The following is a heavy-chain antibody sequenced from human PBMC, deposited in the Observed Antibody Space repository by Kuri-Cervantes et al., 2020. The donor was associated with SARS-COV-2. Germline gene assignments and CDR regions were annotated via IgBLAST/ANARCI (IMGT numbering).Heavy chain of an antibody. CDR1: GGTFSSYA. V-gene: IGHV1-69*10. D-gene: IGHD2-15*01. J-gene: IGHJ4*02. Sequence: SVKVSCKASGGTFSSYAISWVRQAPGQGLEWMGGIIPILGIANYAQKFQGRVTITADKSTSTAYMELSSLTSEDTAVYFCARGTCSGGSYYRTQKIDHWGQGTLVTVSS. CDR3: ARGTCSGGSYYRTQKIDH. CDR2: IIPILGIA.